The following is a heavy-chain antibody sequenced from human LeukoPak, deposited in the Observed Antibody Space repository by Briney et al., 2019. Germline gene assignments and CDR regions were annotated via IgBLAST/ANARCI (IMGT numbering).Heavy chain of an antibody. Sequence: ASVKVSCKASGYTFTSYDINWVRQATGQGLEWMGWMNPNSGNTGYAQKFQGRVTMTTDTSTSTAYMELRSLRSDDTAVYYCARDQQWLAKSDYWGQGTLVTVSS. J-gene: IGHJ4*02. D-gene: IGHD6-19*01. V-gene: IGHV1-8*01. CDR3: ARDQQWLAKSDY. CDR2: MNPNSGNT. CDR1: GYTFTSYD.